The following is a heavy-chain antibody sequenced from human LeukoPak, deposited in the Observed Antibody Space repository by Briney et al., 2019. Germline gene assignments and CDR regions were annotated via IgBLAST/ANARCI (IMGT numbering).Heavy chain of an antibody. CDR1: GDSISSYY. CDR3: ARRRCSGGTCYPFYLDY. V-gene: IGHV4-59*08. Sequence: PSETLSLTCTVSGDSISSYYWTWIRQPPGKGLEWLGYIYYDGNTSYNPSLKSRVTISIDTSKNQFSLKLTSVTAADTAAYYCARRRCSGGTCYPFYLDYWGQGTLATVSS. D-gene: IGHD2-15*01. CDR2: IYYDGNT. J-gene: IGHJ4*02.